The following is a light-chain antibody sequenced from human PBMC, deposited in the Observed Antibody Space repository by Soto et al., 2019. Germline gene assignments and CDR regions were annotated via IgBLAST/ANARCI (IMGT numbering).Light chain of an antibody. CDR2: GAS. CDR3: QQYNNWPQVT. V-gene: IGKV3-15*01. Sequence: EIVLAQSPGTLSLSPGERATLSCRASQSVYNNLAWCQQKPGQAPRLLIYGASTRATGIPARFSGSGSGKEFTLTISSLQSEDFAAYFCQQYNNWPQVTFGTRTKVNI. J-gene: IGKJ3*01. CDR1: QSVYNN.